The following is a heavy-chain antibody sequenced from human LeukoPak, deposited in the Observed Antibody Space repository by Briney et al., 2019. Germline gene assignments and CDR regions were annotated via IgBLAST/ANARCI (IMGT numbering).Heavy chain of an antibody. CDR1: GFTFSSCW. Sequence: GPLRLSCAASGFTFSSCWMSWFRESPGKGLEGIGFTSYSVTTDYNPSLKGRVTISVDTSKNEFSLKLNSVTAADTAVYYCARHQYQLSALDYWGQGTLVTVSS. D-gene: IGHD2-2*01. CDR2: TSYSVTT. J-gene: IGHJ4*02. V-gene: IGHV4-59*08. CDR3: ARHQYQLSALDY.